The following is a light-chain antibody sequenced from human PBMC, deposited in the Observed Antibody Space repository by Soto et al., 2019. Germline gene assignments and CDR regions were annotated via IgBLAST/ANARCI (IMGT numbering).Light chain of an antibody. Sequence: QSVLTQPPSASESPGQSVTISCTGTSSDVGSYNYVSWYQQHPDKAPKLIIYGVNERPSGVPDRFSGSKSGNTASLTVSGLQAEDEADYYCTSYAGSNNPVVFGGGTKLTVL. CDR1: SSDVGSYNY. CDR2: GVN. J-gene: IGLJ3*02. CDR3: TSYAGSNNPVV. V-gene: IGLV2-8*01.